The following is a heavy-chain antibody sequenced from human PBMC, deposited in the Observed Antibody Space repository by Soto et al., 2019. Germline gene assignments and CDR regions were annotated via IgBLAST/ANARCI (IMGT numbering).Heavy chain of an antibody. V-gene: IGHV4-59*01. CDR2: IYYSGST. CDR1: GGSISSYY. J-gene: IGHJ3*02. Sequence: PSETLSLTCTVSGGSISSYYWSWIRQPPGKGLEWSGYIYYSGSTNYNPSLKSRVTISVDTYKNQFPLKLSSVTAADTAAYYCARVPPDSSSRWDAFDIWGQGTMVTVSS. CDR3: ARVPPDSSSRWDAFDI. D-gene: IGHD6-13*01.